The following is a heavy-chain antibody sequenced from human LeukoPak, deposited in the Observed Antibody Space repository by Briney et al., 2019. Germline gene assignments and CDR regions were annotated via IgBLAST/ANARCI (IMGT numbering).Heavy chain of an antibody. J-gene: IGHJ4*02. D-gene: IGHD3-3*01. CDR3: ARGDLLRFLEWSYFDY. Sequence: ASVKVSCKASGYTFTSYGISWVRQAPGQGLEWMGWISAYNGNTNYAQKFQGRVTMTRDTSISTAYMELSRLRSDDTAVYYCARGDLLRFLEWSYFDYWGQGTLVTVSS. V-gene: IGHV1-18*01. CDR1: GYTFTSYG. CDR2: ISAYNGNT.